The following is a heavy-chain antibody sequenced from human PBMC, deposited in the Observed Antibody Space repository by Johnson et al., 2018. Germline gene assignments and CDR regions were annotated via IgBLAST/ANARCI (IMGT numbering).Heavy chain of an antibody. Sequence: VQLQESGGGLVQPGGSLRLSCAASGFTFSSYGMSWVRQAPGKGLEWVSAISGSGGSTYYADSVKGRFTISRDNPKNTLYLQMNSRRDEDTAVYFCAKDLLYCSSTSCYENGMDVWGQGTTVTFSS. D-gene: IGHD2-2*01. CDR2: ISGSGGST. CDR3: AKDLLYCSSTSCYENGMDV. CDR1: GFTFSSYG. V-gene: IGHV3-23*01. J-gene: IGHJ6*02.